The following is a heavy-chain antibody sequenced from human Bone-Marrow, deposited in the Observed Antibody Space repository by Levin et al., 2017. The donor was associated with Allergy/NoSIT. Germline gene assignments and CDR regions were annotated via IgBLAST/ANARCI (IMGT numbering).Heavy chain of an antibody. V-gene: IGHV3-48*01. CDR1: GFTFSSYS. CDR3: ARPPPDGSGYSYGQVYYYYGMDV. Sequence: GGSLRLSCAASGFTFSSYSMNWVRQAPGKGLEWVSYISSSSSTIYYADSVKGRFTISRDNAKNSLYLQMNSLRAEDTAVYYCARPPPDGSGYSYGQVYYYYGMDVWGQGTTVTVSS. CDR2: ISSSSSTI. J-gene: IGHJ6*02. D-gene: IGHD5-18*01.